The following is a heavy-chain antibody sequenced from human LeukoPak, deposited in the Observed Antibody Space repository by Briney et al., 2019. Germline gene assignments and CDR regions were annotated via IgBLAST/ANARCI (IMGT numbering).Heavy chain of an antibody. CDR2: ISGSGGST. V-gene: IGHV3-23*01. J-gene: IGHJ4*02. CDR3: AKDSIVVVAARGTIDY. D-gene: IGHD2-15*01. Sequence: GGSLRLSCAASGFTFSSYSMSGVRQAPGKGLEGVSAISGSGGSTYYADSVKGRFTISRDNSKNMLYLQMNSLRAEDTAVYYCAKDSIVVVAARGTIDYWGQGTLVTVSS. CDR1: GFTFSSYS.